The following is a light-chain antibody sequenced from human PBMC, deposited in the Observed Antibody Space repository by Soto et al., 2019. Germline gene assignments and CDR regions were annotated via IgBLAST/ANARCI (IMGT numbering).Light chain of an antibody. CDR2: VAS. CDR1: QSISGH. V-gene: IGKV3-15*01. Sequence: EIVMTQSPPTLSVSPGERATLSCRASQSISGHLAWYQQKPGQAPRLLIYVASTRATGVPARFSGGGSGTEFTLTISSLQSEDFAVYYCQQYHDWPLTFGGGTKVEIK. CDR3: QQYHDWPLT. J-gene: IGKJ4*01.